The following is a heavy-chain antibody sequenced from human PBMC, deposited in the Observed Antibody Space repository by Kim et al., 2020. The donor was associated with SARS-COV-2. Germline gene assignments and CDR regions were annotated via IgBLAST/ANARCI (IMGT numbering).Heavy chain of an antibody. CDR3: AGERFGVYGMDV. Sequence: YYADSVEGRFTISRDNDKNSLYQQMNSVRAEDTAVYYCAGERFGVYGMDVWGQGTTVTVSS. V-gene: IGHV3-21*01. D-gene: IGHD3-16*01. J-gene: IGHJ6*02.